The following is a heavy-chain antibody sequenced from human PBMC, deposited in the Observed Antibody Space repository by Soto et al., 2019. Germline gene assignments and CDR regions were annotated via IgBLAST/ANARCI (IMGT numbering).Heavy chain of an antibody. D-gene: IGHD2-8*02. V-gene: IGHV3-21*01. Sequence: EVHLVESGGGLVKPGGSLRLSCAVSGFTFSSCTMNWVRQAPGKGLEWVSSISPSTSHIYYADSVKGPFTISRDNAKDSLFLQMNSLRAGDTSVYYCSGCSGGVCHQNDGMDVWGHGTRVTVSS. J-gene: IGHJ6*01. CDR2: ISPSTSHI. CDR3: SGCSGGVCHQNDGMDV. CDR1: GFTFSSCT.